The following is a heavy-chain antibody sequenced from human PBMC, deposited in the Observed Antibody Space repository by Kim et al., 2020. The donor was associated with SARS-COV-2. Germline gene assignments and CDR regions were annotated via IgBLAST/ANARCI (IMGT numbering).Heavy chain of an antibody. V-gene: IGHV4-38-2*02. CDR3: ASAGMAVVVVAAFRY. J-gene: IGHJ4*01. D-gene: IGHD2-15*01. CDR1: GYSISSGYY. Sequence: SETLSLTCTVSGYSISSGYYWGWIRQPPGKGLEWIGSIYHSGSTYYNPSLKSRVTISVDTSKNQFSLKLSSVTAADTAVYYCASAGMAVVVVAAFRYWG. CDR2: IYHSGST.